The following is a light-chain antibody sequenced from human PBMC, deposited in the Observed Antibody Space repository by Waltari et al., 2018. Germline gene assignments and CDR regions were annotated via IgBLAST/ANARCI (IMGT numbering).Light chain of an antibody. Sequence: QPVLTQPSSLPASPVASASLTSTLRSGFIVGTYRIYWYQQKPGSPPQHLLRYKSDADKKQGSGVPSRFSGSKEASANAGILLISGHQSEEEADYYGMIWHSSAWVFGGGTKLTVL. V-gene: IGLV5-45*03. CDR1: SGFIVGTYR. J-gene: IGLJ3*02. CDR3: MIWHSSAWV. CDR2: YKSDADK.